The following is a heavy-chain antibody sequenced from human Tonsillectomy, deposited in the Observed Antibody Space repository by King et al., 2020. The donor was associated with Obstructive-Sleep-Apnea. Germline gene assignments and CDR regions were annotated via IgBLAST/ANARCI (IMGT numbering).Heavy chain of an antibody. CDR2: INHSGSS. CDR3: ARGSGAAAVNWFDP. D-gene: IGHD6-13*01. J-gene: IGHJ5*02. CDR1: GGSFSDYY. Sequence: VQLQQWGAGLLKPSETLSLSCAVFGGSFSDYYWSWIRQPPGKGLEWIGEINHSGSSNSNTSLKSRVTISVDTSKNQFSLKLNSVTAADTAVYYCARGSGAAAVNWFDPWGQGTLVTVSA. V-gene: IGHV4-34*01.